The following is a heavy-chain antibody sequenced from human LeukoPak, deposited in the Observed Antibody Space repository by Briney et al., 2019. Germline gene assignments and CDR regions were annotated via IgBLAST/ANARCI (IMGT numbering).Heavy chain of an antibody. D-gene: IGHD3-10*01. CDR3: ARDESGSYYPPYY. V-gene: IGHV1-58*01. J-gene: IGHJ4*02. CDR2: IVVGSGNT. CDR1: GFTFTSSA. Sequence: ASVKVSCKASGFTFTSSAVQWVRQARGQRLEWIGWIVVGSGNTNYAQKFQERVTITRDMSTSTAYMELSSLRSEDTAVYYCARDESGSYYPPYYWGQGTLVTVSS.